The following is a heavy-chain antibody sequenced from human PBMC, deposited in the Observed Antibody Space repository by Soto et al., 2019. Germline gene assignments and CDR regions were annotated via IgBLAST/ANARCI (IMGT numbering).Heavy chain of an antibody. CDR3: ARGYSYGSRYYYYGMDV. Sequence: ETLSLTCTVSGGSISSYYWSWIRQPPGKGLEWIGYIYYSGSTNYNPSLKSRVTISVDTSKNQFSLKLSSVTAADTAVYYCARGYSYGSRYYYYGMDVWGQGTTVTVSS. D-gene: IGHD5-18*01. J-gene: IGHJ6*02. V-gene: IGHV4-59*01. CDR1: GGSISSYY. CDR2: IYYSGST.